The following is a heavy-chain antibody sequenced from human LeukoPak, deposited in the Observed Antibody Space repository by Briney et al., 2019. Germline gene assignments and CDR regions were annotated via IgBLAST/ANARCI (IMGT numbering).Heavy chain of an antibody. V-gene: IGHV1-69*01. CDR3: ARLAVAGSPVDY. CDR2: IIPIFGTA. Sequence: SVKVSCKASGGTFSSYAISWVRQAPGQGLEWMGGIIPIFGTANYAQKFQGRVTITADGSTSTAYMELSSLRSEDTAVYYCARLAVAGSPVDYWGQGTLVTVSS. CDR1: GGTFSSYA. D-gene: IGHD6-19*01. J-gene: IGHJ4*02.